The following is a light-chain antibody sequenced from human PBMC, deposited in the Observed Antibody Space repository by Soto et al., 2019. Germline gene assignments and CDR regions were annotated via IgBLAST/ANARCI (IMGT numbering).Light chain of an antibody. CDR1: ESVGDY. V-gene: IGKV3-20*01. CDR3: QHYVTSPAIT. Sequence: EIVLTQSPGALSLSPGERATLSCWASESVGDYLAWYQQKPGQAPRLLIYGATKRTSGTPDRFSGTGSETAFTLAISRLEPGDCAVYYCQHYVTSPAITFGQGTRLEIK. J-gene: IGKJ5*01. CDR2: GAT.